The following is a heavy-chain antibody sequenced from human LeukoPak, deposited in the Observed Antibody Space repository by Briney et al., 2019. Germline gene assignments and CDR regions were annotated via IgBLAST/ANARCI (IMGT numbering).Heavy chain of an antibody. Sequence: ASVKVSCKASGYTFTDYYMHWVRQAPGQGLEWMGWINPNSGGTNYAQKFQGRVTMTRDTSISTAYMELSRLRSDDTAVYYCARPRGYSGYDLDYWGQGTLVTVSS. CDR2: INPNSGGT. D-gene: IGHD5-12*01. CDR3: ARPRGYSGYDLDY. V-gene: IGHV1-2*02. J-gene: IGHJ4*02. CDR1: GYTFTDYY.